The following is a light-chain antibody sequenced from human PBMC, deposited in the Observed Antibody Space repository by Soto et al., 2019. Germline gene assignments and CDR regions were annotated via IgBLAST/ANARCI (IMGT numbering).Light chain of an antibody. V-gene: IGKV3-15*01. CDR2: AAS. J-gene: IGKJ4*01. CDR1: PGLGTN. Sequence: EVVTTQSPATLSVSPGERATLSCRASPGLGTNLAWYPKKPGQAPRLLIYAASTRATGVPGRFSGSGSGTEFTLTISRLQSEDFAVYDCQQYNHWPLTFGEGTKVDIK. CDR3: QQYNHWPLT.